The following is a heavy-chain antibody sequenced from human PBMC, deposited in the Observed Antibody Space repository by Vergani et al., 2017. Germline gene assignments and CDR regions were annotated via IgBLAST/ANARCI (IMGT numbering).Heavy chain of an antibody. D-gene: IGHD5-24*01. CDR2: ITSSSSYI. J-gene: IGHJ6*02. CDR3: ARGTPGAQNFNYYGMGV. CDR1: GFTFSSYS. Sequence: EVQLVESGGGLVKPGGSLRLSCAASGFTFSSYSMPWVRQAPGKGLEWVSSITSSSSYIYYADSMKGRFTISRASAKNSLYLQMNSLRAEDTAVYYCARGTPGAQNFNYYGMGVWGQGTTVTVSS. V-gene: IGHV3-21*01.